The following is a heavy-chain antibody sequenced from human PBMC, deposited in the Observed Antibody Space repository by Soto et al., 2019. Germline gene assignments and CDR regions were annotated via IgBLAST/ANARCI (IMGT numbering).Heavy chain of an antibody. V-gene: IGHV3-7*01. CDR1: GFTFKNYW. CDR2: INDDGGET. J-gene: IGHJ6*04. CDR3: ATIFDPKDV. D-gene: IGHD3-3*02. Sequence: EVQLVESGGGLVQPGGSLRVSCTASGFTFKNYWMTWVRQAPGKGLEWVANINDDGGETNYMDSVKGRFTISRDNAKNSLYLQMNSLRGEDTAVYYCATIFDPKDVWGKGITVTVSS.